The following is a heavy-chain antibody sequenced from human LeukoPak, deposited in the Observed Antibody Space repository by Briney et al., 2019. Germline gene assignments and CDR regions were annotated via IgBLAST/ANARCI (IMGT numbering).Heavy chain of an antibody. CDR1: GGTFSSST. Sequence: SVKVSCKASGGTFSSSTISWVRQAPGQGLEWMGGITSIFGTPNYAQKFQGRVTITAVESMSTAYMELSSLRSEDTAVYYCARGWLAETTVVTPYNYWGQGTLVTVSS. V-gene: IGHV1-69*13. J-gene: IGHJ4*02. CDR3: ARGWLAETTVVTPYNY. D-gene: IGHD2-21*02. CDR2: ITSIFGTP.